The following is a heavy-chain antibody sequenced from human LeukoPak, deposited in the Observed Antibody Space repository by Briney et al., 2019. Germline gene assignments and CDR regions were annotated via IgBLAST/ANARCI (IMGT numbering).Heavy chain of an antibody. CDR3: AELGITMTGGV. Sequence: GGSLRLSCAASGFTFSSYAMHWVRQPPGKGLGWGAVISYDGSNKYYADSVKGRFTISRDNSKNTLYLQMNSLRAEDTAVYYCAELGITMTGGVWGKGTTVTISS. CDR2: ISYDGSNK. CDR1: GFTFSSYA. D-gene: IGHD3-10*02. V-gene: IGHV3-30*04. J-gene: IGHJ6*04.